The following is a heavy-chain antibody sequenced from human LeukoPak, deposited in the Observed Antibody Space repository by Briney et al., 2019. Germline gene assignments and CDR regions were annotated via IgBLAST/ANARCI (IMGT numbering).Heavy chain of an antibody. D-gene: IGHD3-10*01. CDR1: GYTFTSYG. J-gene: IGHJ4*02. Sequence: ASVTVSCTASGYTFTSYGISWVRQAPGQGLEWMGWISAYNGNTNYAQKLQGRVTMTTDTSTSTAYMELRSLRSDDTAVYYCAREKYYYGSGSSYYFDYWGQGTLVTVSS. CDR2: ISAYNGNT. CDR3: AREKYYYGSGSSYYFDY. V-gene: IGHV1-18*04.